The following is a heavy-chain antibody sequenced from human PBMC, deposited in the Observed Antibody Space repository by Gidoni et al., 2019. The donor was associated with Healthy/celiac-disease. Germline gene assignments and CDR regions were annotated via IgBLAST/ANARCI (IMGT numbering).Heavy chain of an antibody. CDR2: IYYSGST. D-gene: IGHD3-3*01. Sequence: QVQLQESGPGLVKPSETLSLTCTVSGGSISSYYWSWIRQPPGKGLEWIGYIYYSGSTNYNPSLKSRVTISVDTSKNQFSLKLSSVTAADTAVYYCARGYYDFWSGYSSYYYYGMDVWGQGTTVTVSS. J-gene: IGHJ6*02. CDR3: ARGYYDFWSGYSSYYYYGMDV. CDR1: GGSISSYY. V-gene: IGHV4-59*01.